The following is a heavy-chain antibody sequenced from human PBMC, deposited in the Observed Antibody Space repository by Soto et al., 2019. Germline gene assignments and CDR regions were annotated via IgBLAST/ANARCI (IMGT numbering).Heavy chain of an antibody. CDR1: GYTFTGYY. V-gene: IGHV1-2*04. CDR2: INPNSGGT. Sequence: ASVKVSCKASGYTFTGYYMHWVRQAPGQGLEWMGWINPNSGGTNYAQKFQGWVTMTRDTSISTAYMELSRLRSDDTAVYYCALTHDVTMGYGMDVWGQGTTVTVSS. D-gene: IGHD3-10*01. CDR3: ALTHDVTMGYGMDV. J-gene: IGHJ6*02.